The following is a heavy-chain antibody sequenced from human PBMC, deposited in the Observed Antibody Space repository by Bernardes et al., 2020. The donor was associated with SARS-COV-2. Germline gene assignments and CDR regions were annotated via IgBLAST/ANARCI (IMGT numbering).Heavy chain of an antibody. Sequence: GGSLRLSCAASGFTFSSYAMNWVRQAPGKGLEWVSSISGSGSNTYYADSVKGRFTISRDNSKNTLYLQMNSLRAEDTAVYYCATEYSNLDYYFDNWGQGTLVTVSS. V-gene: IGHV3-23*01. CDR2: ISGSGSNT. D-gene: IGHD6-6*01. J-gene: IGHJ4*02. CDR3: ATEYSNLDYYFDN. CDR1: GFTFSSYA.